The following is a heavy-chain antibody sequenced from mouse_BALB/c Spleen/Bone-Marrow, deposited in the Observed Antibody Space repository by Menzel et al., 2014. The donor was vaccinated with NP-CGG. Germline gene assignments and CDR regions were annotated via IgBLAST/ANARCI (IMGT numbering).Heavy chain of an antibody. CDR3: AREEDFFDY. CDR2: TYPGTNST. J-gene: IGHJ2*01. Sequence: QVQLKDSGAELVKPGTSVKMSCKASGYTFTSCWMHWVKQRPGQGLEWIGDTYPGTNSTNYNEKFKTKATLTVDTSSSTAYMQLSSPTSEDSAVYYCAREEDFFDYWGQGTTLTVSS. V-gene: IGHV1-55*01. CDR1: GYTFTSCW.